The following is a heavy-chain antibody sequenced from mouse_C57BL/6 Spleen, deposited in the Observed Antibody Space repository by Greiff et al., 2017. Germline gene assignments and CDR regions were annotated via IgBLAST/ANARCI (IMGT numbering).Heavy chain of an antibody. CDR3: SRGYNYLCYFAY. J-gene: IGHJ2*01. CDR1: GFTFSDYG. D-gene: IGHD2-4*01. Sequence: EVMLVESGGGLVKPGGSLKLSCAASGFTFSDYGMHWVRQAPEKGLEWVAYISSGSSNIYYAETLKGRFTISRDNAENTLYLQMTSLRSEDSAMYYFSRGYNYLCYFAYLGKGTTLTVSS. V-gene: IGHV5-17*01. CDR2: ISSGSSNI.